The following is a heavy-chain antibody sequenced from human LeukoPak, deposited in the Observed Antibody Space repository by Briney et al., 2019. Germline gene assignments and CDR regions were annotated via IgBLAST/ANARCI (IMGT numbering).Heavy chain of an antibody. CDR3: ARGYSGYFYY. CDR2: INSDGSIT. D-gene: IGHD5-12*01. CDR1: GFTFSTSW. J-gene: IGHJ4*02. Sequence: GGSLRLSCAASGFTFSTSWMHWVRQAPGKGLVWVSRINSDGSITSYADSVQGRLTISRDNAKNTLYLQMNSLRAEDTAVYYCARGYSGYFYYWGQGTLVTVSS. V-gene: IGHV3-74*01.